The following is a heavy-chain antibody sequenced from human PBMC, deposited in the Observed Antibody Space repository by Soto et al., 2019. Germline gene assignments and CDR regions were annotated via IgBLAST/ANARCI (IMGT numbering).Heavy chain of an antibody. D-gene: IGHD2-15*01. CDR1: GGSISSGGYS. CDR2: IYHSGST. J-gene: IGHJ2*01. V-gene: IGHV4-30-2*01. Sequence: QLQLQESGSGLVKPSQTLSLTCAVSGGSISSGGYSWSWIRQPPGKGLEWIGYIYHSGSTYYNPSLKSRVTISVDRSKNQFSLKLSSVTAADTAVYYCARDGGYGGSAGYFDLWGRGTLVTVSS. CDR3: ARDGGYGGSAGYFDL.